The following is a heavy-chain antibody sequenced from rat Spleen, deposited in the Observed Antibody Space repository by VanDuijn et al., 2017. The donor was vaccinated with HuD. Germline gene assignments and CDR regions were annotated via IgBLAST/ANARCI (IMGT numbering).Heavy chain of an antibody. CDR3: TTSDYDDWELRWFAY. CDR1: GFTFSNYY. D-gene: IGHD1-12*01. CDR2: ISTGGGST. V-gene: IGHV5-27*01. J-gene: IGHJ3*01. Sequence: EVQLVESGGGLVQPGRSLKLSCAASGFTFSNYYMAWVRQAPTKGLEWVAYISTGGGSTYYRDSVKGRFTISRDNAKSTLYLQMDSLRSEDTATYYCTTSDYDDWELRWFAYWGQGTLVTVSS.